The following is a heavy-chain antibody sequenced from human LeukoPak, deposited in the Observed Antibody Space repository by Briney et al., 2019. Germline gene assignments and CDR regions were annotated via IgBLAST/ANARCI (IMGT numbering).Heavy chain of an antibody. V-gene: IGHV1-18*01. J-gene: IGHJ5*02. D-gene: IGHD4-17*01. CDR1: GYTFTSYG. Sequence: ASVKVSCKASGYTFTSYGISWVRQAPGQGLEWMGWISAYNGNTNYAQKLQGRVTMTTDTSTSTAYMELRSLRTDDTAVYYCARVTRSEGWFDPWGQGTLVTVSS. CDR3: ARVTRSEGWFDP. CDR2: ISAYNGNT.